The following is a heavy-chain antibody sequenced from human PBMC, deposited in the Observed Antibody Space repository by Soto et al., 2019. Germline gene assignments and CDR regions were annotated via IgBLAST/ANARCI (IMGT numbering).Heavy chain of an antibody. CDR2: ISAYNGKT. CDR1: GYTFTSYG. J-gene: IGHJ3*02. V-gene: IGHV1-18*01. CDR3: ARGDGDYIWEDMYAFDI. Sequence: QVQLVQSGAEVKKPGASVKVSCKASGYTFTSYGISWVRQAPGQGLEWMGWISAYNGKTNYAQKLQGRATMTTDTSTSTAYMELRSLRSDDTAVYYCARGDGDYIWEDMYAFDIWGQGTMVTVSS. D-gene: IGHD3-16*01.